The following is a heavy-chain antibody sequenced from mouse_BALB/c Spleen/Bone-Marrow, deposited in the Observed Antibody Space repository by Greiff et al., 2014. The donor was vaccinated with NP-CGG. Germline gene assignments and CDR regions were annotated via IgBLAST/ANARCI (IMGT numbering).Heavy chain of an antibody. CDR1: GYSFTSYY. J-gene: IGHJ4*01. Sequence: QVQLQQSGPELVKPGASVKISCKASGYSFTSYYIHWVKQRPGQGLEWIGWIFPGSGNTKYNEKFKGKATLTADTSSSTAYMQLSSLTPEDSAVYFCARHGNLRNYYAMDYWGQGTSVTVSS. D-gene: IGHD2-1*01. V-gene: IGHV1-66*01. CDR3: ARHGNLRNYYAMDY. CDR2: IFPGSGNT.